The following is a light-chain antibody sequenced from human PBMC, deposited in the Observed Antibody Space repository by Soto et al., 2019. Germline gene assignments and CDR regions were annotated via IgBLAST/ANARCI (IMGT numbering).Light chain of an antibody. V-gene: IGKV1-5*01. CDR1: QIICSW. Sequence: DIQMTQSPSTLSASVGDRVTINCRASQIICSWLAWYQQKPGKASKLLIYDASSLESVVPSRFSGSGSGTEFTLTISSLQPDDFATYYCQQYNSYPWTFGQGTKVDIK. J-gene: IGKJ1*01. CDR2: DAS. CDR3: QQYNSYPWT.